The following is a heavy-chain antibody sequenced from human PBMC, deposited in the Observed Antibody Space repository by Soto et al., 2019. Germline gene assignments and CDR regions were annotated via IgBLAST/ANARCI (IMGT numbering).Heavy chain of an antibody. CDR1: GFSLSTTGVG. CDR3: AHRGGATVGLYYFDY. D-gene: IGHD3-16*01. Sequence: SGPTLVNPTQTLMLTCTFSGFSLSTTGVGVSWIRQPPGKALEWLALIYWHDDKRYSPSLKSRLTITKDTSKNQVVLTMTNMDPVDTATYYCAHRGGATVGLYYFDYWGQGALVTLSS. J-gene: IGHJ4*02. CDR2: IYWHDDK. V-gene: IGHV2-5*01.